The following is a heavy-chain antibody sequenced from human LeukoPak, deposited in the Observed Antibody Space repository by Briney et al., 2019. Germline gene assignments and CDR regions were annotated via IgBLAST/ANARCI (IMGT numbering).Heavy chain of an antibody. CDR2: IIPIFGTA. Sequence: SVKVSCKASGGTSSSYAISWVRQAPGQGLEWMGGIIPIFGTANYAQKFQGRVTITADESTSTAYMELSSLRSEDTAVYYCARSSVVTAVWNFDYWGQGTLVTVSS. J-gene: IGHJ4*02. CDR3: ARSSVVTAVWNFDY. V-gene: IGHV1-69*13. D-gene: IGHD4-23*01. CDR1: GGTSSSYA.